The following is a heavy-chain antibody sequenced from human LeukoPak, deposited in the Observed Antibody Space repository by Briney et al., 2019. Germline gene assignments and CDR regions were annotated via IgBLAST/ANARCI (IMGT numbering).Heavy chain of an antibody. J-gene: IGHJ4*02. D-gene: IGHD5-12*01. CDR3: AKDQHGYDKPIDY. Sequence: PGGSLRLSCAASGFTFNIYAMNWVRQASGKGLEWVSTISGSGSSTYYADSVKGRFTISGDNSKNTLYLQMNSLRAEDTAVYFCAKDQHGYDKPIDYWGQGTLVTVSS. CDR1: GFTFNIYA. V-gene: IGHV3-23*01. CDR2: ISGSGSST.